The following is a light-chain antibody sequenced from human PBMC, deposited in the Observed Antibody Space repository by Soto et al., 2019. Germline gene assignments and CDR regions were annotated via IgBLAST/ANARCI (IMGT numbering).Light chain of an antibody. CDR2: AVN. CDR1: RSDVGGNDL. V-gene: IGLV2-8*01. J-gene: IGLJ2*01. Sequence: QSALTQPPSASGSPGQSVTISCTGSRSDVGGNDLVSWYQQHPGKAPQLIISAVNKRPSGVPDRFSGSKSGNTASLTVSGLQAEDEADYYCCSYAGRNTLIFGGGTKLNVL. CDR3: CSYAGRNTLI.